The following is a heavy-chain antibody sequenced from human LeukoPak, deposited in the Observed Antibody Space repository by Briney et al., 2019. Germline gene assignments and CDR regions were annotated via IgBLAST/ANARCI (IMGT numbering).Heavy chain of an antibody. CDR3: ANLKGGVGATNYFDY. CDR2: ISGSGGST. CDR1: GFTFSSYA. V-gene: IGHV3-23*01. J-gene: IGHJ4*02. Sequence: GGSLRLSCAASGFTFSSYAMSWVRQAPGKELEWVSAISGSGGSTYYADSVKGRFTISRDNSKNTLYLQMNSLRAEDTTVYYCANLKGGVGATNYFDYWGQGTLVTVSS. D-gene: IGHD1-26*01.